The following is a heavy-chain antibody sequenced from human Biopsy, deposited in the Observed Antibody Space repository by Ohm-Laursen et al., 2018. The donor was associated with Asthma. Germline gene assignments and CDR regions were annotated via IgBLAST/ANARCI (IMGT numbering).Heavy chain of an antibody. J-gene: IGHJ4*02. CDR3: ARDSLGISGTIYWYDW. CDR2: IYYNGRT. V-gene: IGHV4-39*02. CDR1: GGSISSSSYY. Sequence: SDTLSLTCTVSGGSISSSSYYWGWIRQPPGKGLEWIGSIYYNGRTYYNPSLKSRVTISVDTTKKQLSLQLSSVTAADTAVYYCARDSLGISGTIYWYDWWGQGTLVTVSS. D-gene: IGHD1-7*01.